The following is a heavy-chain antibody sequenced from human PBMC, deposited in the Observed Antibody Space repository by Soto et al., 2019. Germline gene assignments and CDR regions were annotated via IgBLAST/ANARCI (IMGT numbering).Heavy chain of an antibody. Sequence: GGSLRLSCAASGFTFSRYSMNWVRQAPGKGLEWVSSISSSSSYIYYADSVKGRFTISRDNAKNSLYLQMNSLRAEDTAVYYCASALAIAAAETDYWGQGTLVTVSS. D-gene: IGHD6-13*01. V-gene: IGHV3-21*01. J-gene: IGHJ4*02. CDR2: ISSSSSYI. CDR1: GFTFSRYS. CDR3: ASALAIAAAETDY.